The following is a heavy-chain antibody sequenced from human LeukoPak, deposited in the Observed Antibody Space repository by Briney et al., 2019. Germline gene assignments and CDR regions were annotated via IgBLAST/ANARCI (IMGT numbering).Heavy chain of an antibody. J-gene: IGHJ4*02. CDR2: ISGSGAST. CDR1: GFTFSSYA. CDR3: AKDLTSYYYDSSVGG. Sequence: GGFLRLSCAASGFTFSSYAMSWVRQAPGKGLECASAISGSGASTYYADSVKGRFTISRDNSKNTLYLQMNSLRAEDTAVYYCAKDLTSYYYDSSVGGWGQGTLVTVSS. V-gene: IGHV3-23*01. D-gene: IGHD3-22*01.